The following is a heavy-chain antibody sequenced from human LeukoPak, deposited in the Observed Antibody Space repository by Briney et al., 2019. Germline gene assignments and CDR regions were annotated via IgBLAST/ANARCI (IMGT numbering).Heavy chain of an antibody. CDR1: GGTFSSYA. CDR3: AGSGLYQLDY. Sequence: SVKVSCKASGGTFSSYASSWVRQAPGQGLEWMGGIIPIFGTANYAQKFQGRVTITTDDSTSTAYMELSSLRSEDTAVYYCAGSGLYQLDYWGQGTLVTVSS. CDR2: IIPIFGTA. D-gene: IGHD2-2*01. V-gene: IGHV1-69*05. J-gene: IGHJ4*02.